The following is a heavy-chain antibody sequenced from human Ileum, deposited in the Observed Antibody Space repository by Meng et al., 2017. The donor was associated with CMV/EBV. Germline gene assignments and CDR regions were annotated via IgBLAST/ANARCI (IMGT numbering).Heavy chain of an antibody. CDR2: VHNNGGT. D-gene: IGHD3-10*01. J-gene: IGHJ4*02. Sequence: QLMESGPGLVKPSETLSLICTVSGAPLNNDNDYWAWIRQSPGKGLEWIGSVHNNGGTYHNPSLRSRVTISVDTSKHQFSLRMNSVTAADTAIYYCAKDLPRGPSDYWSQGTLVTVSS. CDR1: GAPLNNDNDY. CDR3: AKDLPRGPSDY. V-gene: IGHV4-39*07.